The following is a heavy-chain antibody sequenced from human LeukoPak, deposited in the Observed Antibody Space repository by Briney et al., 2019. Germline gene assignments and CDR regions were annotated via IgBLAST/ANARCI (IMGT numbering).Heavy chain of an antibody. V-gene: IGHV4-39*01. CDR2: IYYSGSA. D-gene: IGHD6-6*01. J-gene: IGHJ1*01. Sequence: SETLSLTCTVSGGSISSSSYYWGWIRQPPGQELEWVVCIYYSGSAYYNPSLKSRVKICVDTSRNQFSLKLNSVTAADTAVYYCARHERPYSSSSPFQLWGQGTRVSVS. CDR1: GGSISSSSYY. CDR3: ARHERPYSSSSPFQL.